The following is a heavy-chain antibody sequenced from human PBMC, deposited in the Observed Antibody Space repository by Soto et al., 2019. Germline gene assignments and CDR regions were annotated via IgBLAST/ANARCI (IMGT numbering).Heavy chain of an antibody. V-gene: IGHV3-7*01. CDR2: IKVDGSEK. CDR1: GFTFRSYW. CDR3: ADSGSYTDV. Sequence: EVQLVESGGGLVQPGGSLRLSCAASGFTFRSYWMTWGRQAPGKGLEWVANIKVDGSEKYYVDSVKGRFTISRDNAKNSVYLQMNRLIAEDTAVYYCADSGSYTDVWGKGPTVTVSS. D-gene: IGHD5-12*01. J-gene: IGHJ6*03.